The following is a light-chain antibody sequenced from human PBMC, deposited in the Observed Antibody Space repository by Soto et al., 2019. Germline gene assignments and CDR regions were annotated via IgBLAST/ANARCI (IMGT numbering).Light chain of an antibody. CDR1: SNDVGGYNL. J-gene: IGLJ3*02. CDR2: EVN. CDR3: CSHVGGSSPQWV. Sequence: QAASVSGSPGQSITISCTGTSNDVGGYNLVSWFQQHPGKAPKLMISEVNKRPSGVSNRFSGSKSANTASLTISGLQAQDEADYYCCSHVGGSSPQWVFGGGTKLTV. V-gene: IGLV2-23*02.